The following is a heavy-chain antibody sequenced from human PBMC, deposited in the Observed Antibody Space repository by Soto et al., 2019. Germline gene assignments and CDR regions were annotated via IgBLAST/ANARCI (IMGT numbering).Heavy chain of an antibody. CDR1: GFTFSSYS. V-gene: IGHV3-48*01. Sequence: EVQLVESGGGLVQPGGSLRLSCAAAGFTFSSYSMNWVRQAPGKGLEWVSYISSSSSTIYYADSVKGRFTISRDNAKNSLYLQKNRLRAEDTAVYYCAPHSGYYDYWGKGTLVTVSS. CDR3: APHSGYYDY. CDR2: ISSSSSTI. D-gene: IGHD3-22*01. J-gene: IGHJ4*02.